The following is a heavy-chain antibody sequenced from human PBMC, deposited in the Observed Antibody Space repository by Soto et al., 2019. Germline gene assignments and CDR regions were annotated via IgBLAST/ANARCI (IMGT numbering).Heavy chain of an antibody. J-gene: IGHJ6*02. CDR3: ARGHSTDCSNGVCAFFYNHEMDV. CDR2: INPKSGGT. V-gene: IGHV1-2*04. D-gene: IGHD2-8*01. Sequence: SVKVSVKASGYSFTDYHIHWVREAPGQGLEWLGRINPKSGGTSTAQKFQGWVTMTRDRSISTVYMELTRLRSDDTAVYFCARGHSTDCSNGVCAFFYNHEMDVWGQGTTVTVSS. CDR1: GYSFTDYH.